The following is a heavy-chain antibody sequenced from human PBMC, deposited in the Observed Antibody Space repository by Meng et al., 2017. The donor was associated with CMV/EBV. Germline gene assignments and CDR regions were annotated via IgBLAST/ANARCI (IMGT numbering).Heavy chain of an antibody. CDR3: ARGLITMVRGVPFDY. J-gene: IGHJ4*02. V-gene: IGHV4-61*02. Sequence: QVQLQASGPGQVKPAQTLSLTCTVSGGSISSGSYYWSWIRQPAGKGLEWIGRIYTSGSTNYNPSLKSRVTISVDTSKNQFSLKLSSVTAADTAVYYCARGLITMVRGVPFDYWGQGTLVTVSS. CDR2: IYTSGST. CDR1: GGSISSGSYY. D-gene: IGHD3-10*01.